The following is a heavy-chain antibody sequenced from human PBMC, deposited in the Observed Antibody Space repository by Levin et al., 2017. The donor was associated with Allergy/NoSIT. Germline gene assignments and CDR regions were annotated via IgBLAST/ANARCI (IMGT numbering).Heavy chain of an antibody. CDR2: IYYRGSA. Sequence: SETLSLTCSVSGGSISNYYWSWMRQPPGKGLEWIGDIYYRGSANYNPSLKSRVTISVDTSKNQFSLMLRFVTAADTAVYYCVRANYFDYWGQGALVTVSS. V-gene: IGHV4-59*01. CDR3: VRANYFDY. J-gene: IGHJ4*02. CDR1: GGSISNYY.